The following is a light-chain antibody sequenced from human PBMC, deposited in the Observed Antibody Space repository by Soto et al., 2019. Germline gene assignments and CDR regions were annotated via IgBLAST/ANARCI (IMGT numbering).Light chain of an antibody. V-gene: IGKV1-5*01. Sequence: DIQMTQSPSTLSASVGDRVTITCRASQSISSWLAWYQQKPGKAPKLLIYDASSLESGVPSRFSGSGSGTEFTLTISNLQPEDFATYFCQQGFSRPRTFGLGTTVEVK. J-gene: IGKJ1*01. CDR2: DAS. CDR3: QQGFSRPRT. CDR1: QSISSW.